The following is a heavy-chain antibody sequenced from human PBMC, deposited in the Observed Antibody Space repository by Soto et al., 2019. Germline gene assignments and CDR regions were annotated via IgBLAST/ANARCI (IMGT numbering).Heavy chain of an antibody. CDR1: GGSVSSGRYY. CDR3: ARVERGTATTVVDAFDI. Sequence: QVQLQQWGAGLLKPSETLSLTCAADGGSVSSGRYYWSWIRQPPGMGLEWIGEMSHSGGTHFNPTFKSRVTISVDTSNNQCSLKMRSVTAADTSLYYCARVERGTATTVVDAFDIWGPGTMVTVSS. J-gene: IGHJ3*02. V-gene: IGHV4-34*01. CDR2: MSHSGGT. D-gene: IGHD1-1*01.